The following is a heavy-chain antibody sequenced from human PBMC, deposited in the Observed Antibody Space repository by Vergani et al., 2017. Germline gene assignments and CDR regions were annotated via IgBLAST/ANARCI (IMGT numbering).Heavy chain of an antibody. Sequence: EVQLLESGGGLVQPGGSLRLSCAASGFTFSSYAMSWVRQAPGKGLEWVSSITGSGGSTYYADSVKGRFTISRDNSKNTLYLQMNSLRAEDTAVYYCAKALPVVPAARRYYYYYYMDVWGKGTTVTVSS. V-gene: IGHV3-23*01. D-gene: IGHD2-2*01. J-gene: IGHJ6*03. CDR1: GFTFSSYA. CDR3: AKALPVVPAARRYYYYYYMDV. CDR2: ITGSGGST.